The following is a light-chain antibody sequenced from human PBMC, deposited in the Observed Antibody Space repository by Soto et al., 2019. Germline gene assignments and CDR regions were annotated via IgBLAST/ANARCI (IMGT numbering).Light chain of an antibody. V-gene: IGKV3-15*01. CDR1: QSLYSN. CDR3: QQYNNWPRT. CDR2: GAS. J-gene: IGKJ1*01. Sequence: EVVMTQSPATLSVSPGERATLSCRASQSLYSNLAWYQQKPGQAPRLLIYGASTRATGIPARFSGSGSGTEFTLTISSLQSEDFAVYYCQQYNNWPRTFGQGTKVDTK.